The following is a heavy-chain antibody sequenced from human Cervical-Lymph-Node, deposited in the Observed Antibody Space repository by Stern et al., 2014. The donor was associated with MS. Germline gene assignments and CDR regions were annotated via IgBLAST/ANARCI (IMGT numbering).Heavy chain of an antibody. CDR1: VGSFSTNHW. J-gene: IGHJ4*02. Sequence: VQPVESCPGLVKPSGTLSLSCAVSVGSFSTNHWRSWVRQSQGKGLERMGEINRLGSTNYNPSLKSRVTMSLDRSKNQFSLRLTSVTAADTAVYYCARDLEGMIPFDFWGPGTLVTVSS. V-gene: IGHV4-4*02. D-gene: IGHD3-16*01. CDR3: ARDLEGMIPFDF. CDR2: INRLGST.